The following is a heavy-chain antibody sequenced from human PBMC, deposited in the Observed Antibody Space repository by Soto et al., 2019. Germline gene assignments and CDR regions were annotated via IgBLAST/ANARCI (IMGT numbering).Heavy chain of an antibody. CDR2: ISGSGDGT. D-gene: IGHD3-22*01. J-gene: IGHJ4*02. CDR3: AKRQDSYDGRDYYTESDY. V-gene: IGHV3-23*01. CDR1: GLTFSTYT. Sequence: GGSLRLSCRASGLTFSTYTLNWVRQAPGKGLEWVSAISGSGDGTYYADSVKGRFTISRDNSKNTLYLQMNSLRAEDTAVYYCAKRQDSYDGRDYYTESDYWGQGTLVTVS.